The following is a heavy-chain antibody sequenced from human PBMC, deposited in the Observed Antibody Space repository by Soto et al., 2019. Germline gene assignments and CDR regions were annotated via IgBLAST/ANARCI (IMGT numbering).Heavy chain of an antibody. J-gene: IGHJ4*02. V-gene: IGHV4-39*01. CDR3: ARQAPVLRFLEWLLPNYFDY. D-gene: IGHD3-3*01. CDR2: IYYSGST. CDR1: GGSISSSSYY. Sequence: PSETLSLTCTVSGGSISSSSYYWGWIRQPPGKGLEWIGSIYYSGSTYYNPSLKSRVTISVDTSKNQFSLKLSSVTAADTAVYYCARQAPVLRFLEWLLPNYFDYWGQGTLVTVSS.